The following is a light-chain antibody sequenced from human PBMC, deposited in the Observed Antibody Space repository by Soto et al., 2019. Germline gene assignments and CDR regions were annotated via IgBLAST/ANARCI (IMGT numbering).Light chain of an antibody. CDR2: EVS. J-gene: IGLJ1*01. Sequence: QSALTQPPSVSGSPGQSVTISCTGTSSDVGYYNRVSWYQQPPGTALKLMVFEVSNRPSGVPDRFSGSKSGNTASLTISGLQAEDEADYYCSSYTGSTTYVFGIGTKVTVL. CDR1: SSDVGYYNR. CDR3: SSYTGSTTYV. V-gene: IGLV2-18*02.